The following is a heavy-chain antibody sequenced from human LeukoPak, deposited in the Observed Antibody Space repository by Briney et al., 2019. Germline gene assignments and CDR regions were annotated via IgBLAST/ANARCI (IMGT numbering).Heavy chain of an antibody. V-gene: IGHV3-9*03. J-gene: IGHJ6*03. Sequence: GGSLRLSCTASGFTFGDYAMHWVRQAPGKGLEWVSGITWNSDNIEYADSVKGRFTISRDNAKNSLYLQMNSLIAEDMALYYCAKGGGGRLIYYYYMDVWGKGTTVTVSS. D-gene: IGHD3-16*01. CDR2: ITWNSDNI. CDR3: AKGGGGRLIYYYYMDV. CDR1: GFTFGDYA.